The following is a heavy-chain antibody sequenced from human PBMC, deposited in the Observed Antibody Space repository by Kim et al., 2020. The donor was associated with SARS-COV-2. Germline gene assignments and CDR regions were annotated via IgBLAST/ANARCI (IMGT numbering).Heavy chain of an antibody. Sequence: GGSLRLSCAASGFTFSSYGMHWVRQAPGKGLEWVAVISYDGSNKYYADSVKGRFTISRDNSKNTLYLQMNSLRAEDTAVYYCANDSPRLLWFGGPSDYWGQGTLVTVSS. CDR2: ISYDGSNK. CDR3: ANDSPRLLWFGGPSDY. J-gene: IGHJ4*02. CDR1: GFTFSSYG. D-gene: IGHD3-10*01. V-gene: IGHV3-30*18.